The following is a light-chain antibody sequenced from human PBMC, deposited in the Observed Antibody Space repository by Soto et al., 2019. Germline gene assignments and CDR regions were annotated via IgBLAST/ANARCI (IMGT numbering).Light chain of an antibody. Sequence: EIVMTQSPATLSVSPGERVTLSCRASQSVRTYVAWFQQKPGQAPSLLIYSASTRATGIPARFSGSGSGTDFTLTISSLQSEDFAVYYCQQYDNWPPVTFGQGTRLEI. J-gene: IGKJ2*01. CDR2: SAS. CDR1: QSVRTY. CDR3: QQYDNWPPVT. V-gene: IGKV3D-15*01.